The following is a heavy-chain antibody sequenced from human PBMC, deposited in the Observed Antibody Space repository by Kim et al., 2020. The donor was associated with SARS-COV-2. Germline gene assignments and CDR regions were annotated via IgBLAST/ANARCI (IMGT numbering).Heavy chain of an antibody. J-gene: IGHJ4*02. D-gene: IGHD1-26*01. CDR3: ARETDLGVGATAIPFDY. CDR1: GFTFSDYY. CDR2: ISSSSSYT. Sequence: GGSLRLSCAASGFTFSDYYMSWIRQAPGKGLEWVSYISSSSSYTNYADSVKGRFTISRDNAKNSLYLQMNSLRAEDTAVYYCARETDLGVGATAIPFDYWGQGTLVTVSS. V-gene: IGHV3-11*06.